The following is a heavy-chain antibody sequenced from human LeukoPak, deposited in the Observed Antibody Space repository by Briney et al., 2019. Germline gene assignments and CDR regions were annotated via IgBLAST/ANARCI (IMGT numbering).Heavy chain of an antibody. CDR2: ISSSGSTI. V-gene: IGHV3-48*03. D-gene: IGHD1-1*01. J-gene: IGHJ4*02. CDR3: ARDVGYGDY. CDR1: GFTFSSYE. Sequence: GGSLRLSCAASGFTFSSYEMNWVRQAPGKGLEWVSYISSSGSTIYYADSVKGRFTISRDNARNSLYLQMNSLRAEDTAVYYCARDVGYGDYWGQGTLVTVSS.